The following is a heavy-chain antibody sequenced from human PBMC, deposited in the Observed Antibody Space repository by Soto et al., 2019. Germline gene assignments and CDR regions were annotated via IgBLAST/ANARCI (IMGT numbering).Heavy chain of an antibody. CDR1: GFTFSSYS. CDR2: ISSSSSYI. CDR3: ARDPVSSSDYYYYYMDV. D-gene: IGHD6-6*01. J-gene: IGHJ6*03. V-gene: IGHV3-21*01. Sequence: EVQLVESGGGLVKPGGSLRLSCAASGFTFSSYSMNWVRQAPGKGLEWVSSISSSSSYIYYADSVKGRFTISRDNAKNSLYLQMNSLRAEDTAVYYCARDPVSSSDYYYYYMDVWGKGTTVTVSS.